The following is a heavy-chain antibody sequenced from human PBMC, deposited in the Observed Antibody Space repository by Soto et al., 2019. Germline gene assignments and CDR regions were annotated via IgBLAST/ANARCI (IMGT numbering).Heavy chain of an antibody. CDR1: GFTFSTYS. CDR3: ARVYSSLDYGIDY. D-gene: IGHD5-12*01. V-gene: IGHV3-30*04. CDR2: ISYDGSHK. J-gene: IGHJ4*02. Sequence: QVHLVESGGGEVQPGRSLRLSCAASGFTFSTYSIHWVRQAPGKGLEWVAVISYDGSHKYYADSVKGRFTIFRDNSKSTLYLQMNTLRPEDTAMYYCARVYSSLDYGIDYWDQGTLVTVSS.